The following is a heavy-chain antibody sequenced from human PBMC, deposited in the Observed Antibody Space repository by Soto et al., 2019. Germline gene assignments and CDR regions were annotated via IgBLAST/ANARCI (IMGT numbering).Heavy chain of an antibody. CDR1: GFTVSSNY. J-gene: IGHJ6*02. CDR2: IYSGGST. Sequence: EVQLVESGGGLIQPGGSLRLSCAASGFTVSSNYMSWVRQAPGKGLEWVSVIYSGGSTYYADSVKGRFTISRDNSKNTLYLQMNSLRAEDTAVYYCARDRFYRDCTNGVCYTNKKTDYYYGMDVWGQGTTVTVSS. V-gene: IGHV3-53*01. D-gene: IGHD2-8*01. CDR3: ARDRFYRDCTNGVCYTNKKTDYYYGMDV.